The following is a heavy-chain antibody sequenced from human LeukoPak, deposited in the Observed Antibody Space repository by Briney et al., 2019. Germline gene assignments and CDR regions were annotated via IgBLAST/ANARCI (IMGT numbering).Heavy chain of an antibody. Sequence: ASVKVSCKASGYSFSSYGISWVRQAPGQGLEWMTWISGNNGNTDFAKNFQGRVTMTTDTSTTTVYMELRSLKPDDTAVYFCARGGRDSSSWFFDYWGQGTLVTVSS. CDR3: ARGGRDSSSWFFDY. CDR2: ISGNNGNT. CDR1: GYSFSSYG. V-gene: IGHV1-18*01. J-gene: IGHJ4*02. D-gene: IGHD6-13*01.